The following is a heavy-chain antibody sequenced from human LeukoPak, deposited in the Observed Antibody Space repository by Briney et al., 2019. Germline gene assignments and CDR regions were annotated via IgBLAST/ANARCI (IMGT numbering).Heavy chain of an antibody. Sequence: PGRSLRLSCAASGFTFSSYGMHWVRQAPGKGLEWVAVIWYDGSNKYYADSVKGRFTISRDNSKNTLYLQMNSLRAEDTAVYYCARDSANWSYFDYWGQGTLVTVSS. CDR1: GFTFSSYG. CDR3: ARDSANWSYFDY. D-gene: IGHD7-27*01. V-gene: IGHV3-33*01. J-gene: IGHJ4*02. CDR2: IWYDGSNK.